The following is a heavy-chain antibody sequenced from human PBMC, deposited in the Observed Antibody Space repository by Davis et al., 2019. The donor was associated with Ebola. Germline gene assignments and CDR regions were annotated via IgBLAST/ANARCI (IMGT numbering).Heavy chain of an antibody. CDR3: ARDLGAPNDYGGN. D-gene: IGHD4-23*01. J-gene: IGHJ4*02. V-gene: IGHV1-2*06. Sequence: AASVKVSCKASGYTFTSYHMHWVRQAPGQGLEWMGRINPNSGGTNYAQKFQGRVTMTRDTSISTAYMELSSLRSEDTAVYYCARDLGAPNDYGGNWGQGTLVTVSS. CDR1: GYTFTSYH. CDR2: INPNSGGT.